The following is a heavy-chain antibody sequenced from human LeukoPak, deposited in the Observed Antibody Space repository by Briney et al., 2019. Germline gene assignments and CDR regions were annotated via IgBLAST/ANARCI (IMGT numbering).Heavy chain of an antibody. Sequence: GGSLRPSCAASGFTFDDSAMHCVRQAPGKGLEWLSGIRWNGGSIGYADSVKGRFTIPRDNTKNTLYLQMNSLRAEDTALYYCAKDRNRYSSSSGLDYWGQGTLVTVSS. CDR3: AKDRNRYSSSSGLDY. CDR1: GFTFDDSA. J-gene: IGHJ4*02. CDR2: IRWNGGSI. V-gene: IGHV3-9*01. D-gene: IGHD6-6*01.